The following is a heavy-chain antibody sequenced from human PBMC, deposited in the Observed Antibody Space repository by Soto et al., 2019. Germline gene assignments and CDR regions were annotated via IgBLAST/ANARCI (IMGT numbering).Heavy chain of an antibody. CDR1: GFIFNTYS. CDR2: ISGSSQTI. Sequence: EVQLVESGGGLIQPGGSLRLSCAASGFIFNTYSMNWVRQAPGKGLEWVSDISGSSQTIFYADSVRGRFTISRDNANNTTSLQMVSLRDEDTAVYYCAITSSWRRGPFDSWGQGTLVTVSS. D-gene: IGHD3-16*01. J-gene: IGHJ4*02. V-gene: IGHV3-48*02. CDR3: AITSSWRRGPFDS.